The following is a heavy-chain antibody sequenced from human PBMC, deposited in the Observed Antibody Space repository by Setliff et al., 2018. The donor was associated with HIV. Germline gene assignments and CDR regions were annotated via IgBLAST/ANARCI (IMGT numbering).Heavy chain of an antibody. CDR2: INLNSGGT. Sequence: ASVKVSCKASGYTFSSYAMGWVRQAPGQGLEWMGRINLNSGGTTYAQRFQGRVTMTWDTSISTAYMELSRLTSDDTAVYYCARSSISEYLLYYWGHGTLVTVSS. D-gene: IGHD2-2*02. CDR1: GYTFSSYA. CDR3: ARSSISEYLLYY. J-gene: IGHJ4*01. V-gene: IGHV1-2*06.